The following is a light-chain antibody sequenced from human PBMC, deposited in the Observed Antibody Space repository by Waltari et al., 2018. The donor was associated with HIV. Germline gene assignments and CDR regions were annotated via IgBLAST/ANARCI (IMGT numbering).Light chain of an antibody. J-gene: IGLJ1*01. CDR3: ATWDDSLSGSYV. V-gene: IGLV1-47*01. CDR1: SFNIGRNY. Sequence: QSVLTQPPSASGTPGQRVTISCSGSSFNIGRNYVSWYQQLPGTAPKVLIFRDNQRPSGVPDRFSGSKSGASASLAISGRRSEDEADYFCATWDDSLSGSYVFGPGTKLTVL. CDR2: RDN.